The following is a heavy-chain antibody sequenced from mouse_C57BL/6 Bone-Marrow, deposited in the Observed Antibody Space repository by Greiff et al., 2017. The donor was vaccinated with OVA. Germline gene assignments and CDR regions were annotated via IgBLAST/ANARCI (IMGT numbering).Heavy chain of an antibody. J-gene: IGHJ4*01. CDR3: ARGYYYGGPMDD. CDR2: IYPGSGST. CDR1: GYTFTSYW. Sequence: QVQLQQPGAELVKPGASVKMSCKASGYTFTSYWITWVKQRPGQGLEWIGDIYPGSGSTNYNEKFKSKATLTVDTSSSTAYMQLSSLTYEDSAVYCCARGYYYGGPMDDWGQGTSVTVSS. V-gene: IGHV1-55*01. D-gene: IGHD1-1*01.